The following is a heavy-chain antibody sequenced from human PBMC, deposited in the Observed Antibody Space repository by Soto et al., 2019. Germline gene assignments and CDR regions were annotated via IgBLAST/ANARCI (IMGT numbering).Heavy chain of an antibody. CDR1: GLTFTTYW. D-gene: IGHD1-26*01. J-gene: IGHJ4*02. CDR3: ARDLRGSPDY. CDR2: INPDGSTT. Sequence: GGSLRLSCATSGLTFTTYWFNWVRQAPGKGLVWVSLINPDGSTTTYADSVKGRFTISRDNAKNTVYLQMNSLRVDDTAHYYCARDLRGSPDYWGQGTPVTVSS. V-gene: IGHV3-74*01.